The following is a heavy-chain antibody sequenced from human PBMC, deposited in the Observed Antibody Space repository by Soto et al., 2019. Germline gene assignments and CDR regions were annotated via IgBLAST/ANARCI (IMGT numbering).Heavy chain of an antibody. CDR3: ARATGTLRSRNCDY. CDR1: GGSISTAGHY. V-gene: IGHV4-31*03. CDR2: IYHTGST. J-gene: IGHJ4*02. Sequence: SETLSLTCSVSGGSISTAGHYWTWIRQPTGKGLEWIGSIYHTGSTYYSKSLRSRPTMSVDTSKSQFSLRLSSVTAADTAVYYCARATGTLRSRNCDYWGQGSLVTVSS. D-gene: IGHD1-1*01.